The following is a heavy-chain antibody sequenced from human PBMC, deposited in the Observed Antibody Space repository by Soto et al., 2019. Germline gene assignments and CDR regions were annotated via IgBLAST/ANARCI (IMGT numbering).Heavy chain of an antibody. D-gene: IGHD3-22*01. J-gene: IGHJ1*01. CDR1: GYTFTSYG. CDR3: ARDSPPSWENGYDRSGYYSH. V-gene: IGHV1-18*01. Sequence: ASVRVSCKASGYTFTSYGVNWVRQAPGQGLEWMGWISAYNGNTNYAQKFQGRVTMTTDTYTSTAYMELRSLRSDDTAVYYCARDSPPSWENGYDRSGYYSHWGPG. CDR2: ISAYNGNT.